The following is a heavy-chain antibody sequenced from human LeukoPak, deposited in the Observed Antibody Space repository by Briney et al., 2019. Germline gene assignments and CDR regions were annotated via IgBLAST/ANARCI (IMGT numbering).Heavy chain of an antibody. Sequence: GGSLRLSCAPSGYTFRHFWMHWVRQAPGKGLVWVSRISGDGGSTVYADSVKGRFTISRDNAKNTLYLQMDSLRGDDTALYYCVRDLFPDDFDIWGQGTMVTV. V-gene: IGHV3-74*01. D-gene: IGHD2-21*01. J-gene: IGHJ3*02. CDR1: GYTFRHFW. CDR2: ISGDGGST. CDR3: VRDLFPDDFDI.